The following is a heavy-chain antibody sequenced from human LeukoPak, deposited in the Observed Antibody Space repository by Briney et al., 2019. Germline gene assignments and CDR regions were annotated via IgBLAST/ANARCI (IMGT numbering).Heavy chain of an antibody. Sequence: ASVKVSCKASGYTFTSYGISWVRQAPGQGLEWMGWISAYNGNTNYAQKLQGRVTMTTDTSTSTACMELRSLRSDDTAVYYCARGGGYCSSTSCYTSWFDPWGRGTLVTVSS. V-gene: IGHV1-18*01. J-gene: IGHJ5*02. CDR1: GYTFTSYG. CDR3: ARGGGYCSSTSCYTSWFDP. CDR2: ISAYNGNT. D-gene: IGHD2-2*02.